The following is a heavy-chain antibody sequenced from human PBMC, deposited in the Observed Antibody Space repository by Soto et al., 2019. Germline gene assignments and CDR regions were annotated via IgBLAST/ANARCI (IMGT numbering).Heavy chain of an antibody. Sequence: QVQLQESGPGLVKPSQTLSLTCTVSGGSISSGDYYWSWIRQHPGKGLEWIGYIYYSGSTYYNPSLKTRSTISVDTSHHQFSLNLTSFTAASTALYYCARSWLRSRPGFAPWGPGTLVTVSS. CDR1: GGSISSGDYY. CDR2: IYYSGST. V-gene: IGHV4-31*03. CDR3: ARSWLRSRPGFAP. D-gene: IGHD2-15*01. J-gene: IGHJ5*02.